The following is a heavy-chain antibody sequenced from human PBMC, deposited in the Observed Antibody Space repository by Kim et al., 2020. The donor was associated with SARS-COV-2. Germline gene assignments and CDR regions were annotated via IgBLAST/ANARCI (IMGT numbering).Heavy chain of an antibody. CDR2: IIPILGIA. Sequence: SVKVSCKASGGTFSSYAISWVRKAPGQGLEWMGRIIPILGIANYAQKFQGRVTITADKSTSTAYMELSSLRSEDTAVYYCARDPHSYGDYYYYGMDVWGQGTTVTVSS. D-gene: IGHD5-18*01. V-gene: IGHV1-69*04. J-gene: IGHJ6*02. CDR3: ARDPHSYGDYYYYGMDV. CDR1: GGTFSSYA.